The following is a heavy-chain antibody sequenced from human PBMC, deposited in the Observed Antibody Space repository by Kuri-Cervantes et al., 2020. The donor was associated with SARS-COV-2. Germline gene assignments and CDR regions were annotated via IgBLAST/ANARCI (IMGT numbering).Heavy chain of an antibody. Sequence: GGSLRLSCAASGFTFSSYGMHWVRQAPGKGLEWVAVISYDGSNKYYADSVEGRFTISRDNSKNTLYLQMNSLRAEDTAVYYCARGEGPFDYWGQGTLVTVSS. V-gene: IGHV3-30*03. CDR1: GFTFSSYG. D-gene: IGHD1-26*01. J-gene: IGHJ4*02. CDR2: ISYDGSNK. CDR3: ARGEGPFDY.